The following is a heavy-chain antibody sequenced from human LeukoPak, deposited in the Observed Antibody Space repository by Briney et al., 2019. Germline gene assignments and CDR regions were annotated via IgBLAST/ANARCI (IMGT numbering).Heavy chain of an antibody. D-gene: IGHD1-1*01. CDR2: TKSKIDGGTT. V-gene: IGHV3-15*01. J-gene: IGHJ4*02. CDR3: TTGYGHSDFDY. CDR1: GFTFTNAR. Sequence: GGSLRLSCAASGFTFTNARMGSVRQAPGKGLEWVGLTKSKIDGGTTEYAAPVKSRVTISRDDSKHTLYLQMNSLKSEDTAVYYCTTGYGHSDFDYWGQGTLVTVSS.